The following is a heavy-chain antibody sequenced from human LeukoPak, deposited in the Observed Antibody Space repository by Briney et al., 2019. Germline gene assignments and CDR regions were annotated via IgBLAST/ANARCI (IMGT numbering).Heavy chain of an antibody. Sequence: GGSLRLSCAASGFTFSNYGMHWVRQAPGKGLEWVALISDDGSNKNYADSVKGRFTISRDDSKNTLFLQMDSLRAEDTAVYYCAKNEGRWAAYNDYWGQGTLVTVSP. CDR1: GFTFSNYG. CDR2: ISDDGSNK. D-gene: IGHD4-23*01. V-gene: IGHV3-30*18. CDR3: AKNEGRWAAYNDY. J-gene: IGHJ4*02.